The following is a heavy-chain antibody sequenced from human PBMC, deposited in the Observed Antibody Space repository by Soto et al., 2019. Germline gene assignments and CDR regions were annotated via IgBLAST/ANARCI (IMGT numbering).Heavy chain of an antibody. CDR1: EFTFRSYW. Sequence: PXGSLKLSGAASEFTFRSYWMHWVRQSPGKGLVWVSRISGDGSGTNYADSVKGRFTISRDNAKNTVYLQIDSLRAEDTAVYYCARSLPGTYGAFDLWGQGQWSPSPQ. CDR3: ARSLPGTYGAFDL. V-gene: IGHV3-74*01. CDR2: ISGDGSGT. J-gene: IGHJ3*01. D-gene: IGHD1-7*01.